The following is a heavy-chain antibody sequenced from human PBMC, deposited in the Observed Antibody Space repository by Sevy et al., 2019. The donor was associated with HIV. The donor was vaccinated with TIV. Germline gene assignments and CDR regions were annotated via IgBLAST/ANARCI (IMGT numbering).Heavy chain of an antibody. Sequence: GGSLRLSCAASGFTFSKYSMSWVRQPPGKGLEWVSTLSFGCGEINYADSVKGRFTISRDSSKSSVYLQMNNLRPEDTAVYYCAREGCTKPHDYWGQGTLVTASS. CDR1: GFTFSKYS. CDR2: LSFGCGEI. J-gene: IGHJ4*02. V-gene: IGHV3-23*01. CDR3: AREGCTKPHDY. D-gene: IGHD2-8*01.